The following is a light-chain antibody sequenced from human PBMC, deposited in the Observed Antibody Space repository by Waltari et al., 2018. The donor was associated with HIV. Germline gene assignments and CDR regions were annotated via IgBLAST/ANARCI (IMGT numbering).Light chain of an antibody. V-gene: IGLV2-23*02. CDR3: CSYAGSSTWV. CDR1: SSDVCGYNT. CDR2: DVS. J-gene: IGLJ3*02. Sequence: QPALTHPASVSGSPGQATTISCTGTSSDVCGYNTVLWYQQHPGTAPNLMIYDVSKRPSGVSNRFSGSKSGNTASLTISGLQAEDEADYYCCSYAGSSTWVFGGGTKLTVL.